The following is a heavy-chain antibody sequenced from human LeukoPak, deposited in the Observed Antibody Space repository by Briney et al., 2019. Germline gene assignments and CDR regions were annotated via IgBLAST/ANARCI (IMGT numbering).Heavy chain of an antibody. J-gene: IGHJ6*03. CDR3: ARENRYCSSIRCNTDYSYYYYMDV. CDR1: GFTFRTYS. Sequence: GGSLRLSCAASGFTFRTYSMNWVRQAPGKGLEWVSFISSSRSYIYYADSVKGRFTISRDNAKNSLFLQMNSLRAEDTAVYYCARENRYCSSIRCNTDYSYYYYMDVWGKGTTVTVSS. CDR2: ISSSRSYI. V-gene: IGHV3-21*01. D-gene: IGHD2-2*02.